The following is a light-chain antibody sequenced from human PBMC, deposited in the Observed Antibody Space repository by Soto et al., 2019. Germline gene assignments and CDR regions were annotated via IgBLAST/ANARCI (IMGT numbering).Light chain of an antibody. CDR1: ALSKQD. CDR3: QSADSRGLYVV. Sequence: SYELTQPLSVSVSPGQTARITCSGEALSKQDAYWYQQKPGQAPVLVIYKDSERPSGIPERFSGSSSGTTVTLTISGVQAEDEADYYCQSADSRGLYVVFGGGTQLTVL. CDR2: KDS. V-gene: IGLV3-25*03. J-gene: IGLJ7*01.